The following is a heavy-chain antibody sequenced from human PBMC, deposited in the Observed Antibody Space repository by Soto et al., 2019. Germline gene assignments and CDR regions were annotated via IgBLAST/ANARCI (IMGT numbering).Heavy chain of an antibody. CDR2: VSYSGST. V-gene: IGHV4-39*01. D-gene: IGHD6-19*01. CDR1: GGSISNSSYL. J-gene: IGHJ4*02. Sequence: QLQLQESGPRPVKPSETLSLTCTASGGSISNSSYLWGWIRQPPGKGLQWIGSVSYSGSTYYNPSLKSRVTISVDTSKTQSSLRLSSVTAADTAVYYCSRIAVSGPITGFDYWGQGALVTVSS. CDR3: SRIAVSGPITGFDY.